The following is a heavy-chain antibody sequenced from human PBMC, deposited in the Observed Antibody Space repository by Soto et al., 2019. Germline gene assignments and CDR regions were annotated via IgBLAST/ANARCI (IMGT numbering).Heavy chain of an antibody. D-gene: IGHD1-1*01. Sequence: QVHLVQSGAEVKKPGASVKVSCKASGYTFTSYGITWVRQAPGQGLEWMGWISAHNGNTDYAQKLQGRVIVTRDTSTSPAYMELRSLRSDVTAVYYCARGRYGDYWGQGALVTVSS. CDR3: ARGRYGDY. CDR2: ISAHNGNT. CDR1: GYTFTSYG. V-gene: IGHV1-18*01. J-gene: IGHJ4*02.